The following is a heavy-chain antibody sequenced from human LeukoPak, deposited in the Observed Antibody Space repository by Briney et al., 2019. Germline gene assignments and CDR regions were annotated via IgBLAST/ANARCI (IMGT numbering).Heavy chain of an antibody. V-gene: IGHV3-30*02. Sequence: GGSLRLSCEASGFTFTTYGMHWVRQAPGKGLEWVAFIRYDGSNKYYADSVEGRFTISRDNSKNTLYMQMNSLRPEDTAVYYCAKDFYDSWTAYLKPGTVSLDGAAVDYWGQGTLVTVSS. CDR2: IRYDGSNK. CDR3: AKDFYDSWTAYLKPGTVSLDGAAVDY. D-gene: IGHD3-3*01. CDR1: GFTFTTYG. J-gene: IGHJ4*01.